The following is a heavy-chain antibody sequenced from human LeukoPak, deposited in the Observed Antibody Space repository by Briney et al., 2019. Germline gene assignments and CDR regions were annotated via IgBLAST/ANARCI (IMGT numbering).Heavy chain of an antibody. V-gene: IGHV1-2*02. CDR3: ARDGSGSYYLFDY. CDR1: GYTFTGYY. CDR2: INPNSGGT. J-gene: IGHJ4*02. Sequence: GASVKVSCKASGYTFTGYYMHWVRQAPGQGLEWMGWINPNSGGTNYAQKFQGRVTMTRDTSISTAYMELSRLRSDDTAVYYCARDGSGSYYLFDYWGQGTLVTVSS. D-gene: IGHD3-10*01.